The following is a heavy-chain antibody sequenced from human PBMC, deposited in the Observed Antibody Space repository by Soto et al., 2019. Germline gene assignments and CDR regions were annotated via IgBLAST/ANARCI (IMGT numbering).Heavy chain of an antibody. CDR1: GYTFTSYY. V-gene: IGHV1-46*03. J-gene: IGHJ6*03. CDR3: ARGIIRSIATRYYYYMDV. D-gene: IGHD6-6*01. CDR2: INPSGGST. Sequence: GASVKVSCKASGYTFTSYYMHCVRQAPGQGLEWMGIINPSGGSTSYAQKFQGRVTMTRDTSTSTVYMELSSLRSEDTAVYYCARGIIRSIATRYYYYMDVWGKGTTVTVSS.